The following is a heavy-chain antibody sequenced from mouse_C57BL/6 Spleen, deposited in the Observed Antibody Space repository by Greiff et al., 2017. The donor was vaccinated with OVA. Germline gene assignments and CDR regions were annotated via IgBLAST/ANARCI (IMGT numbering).Heavy chain of an antibody. CDR2: ISSGGDYI. CDR3: TRVYYDYAMDY. Sequence: EVKVVESGEGLVKPGGSLKLSCAASGFTFSSYAMSWVRQTPEKRLEWVAYISSGGDYIYYADTVKGRFTISRDNARNTLYLQMSSLKSEDTAMYYCTRVYYDYAMDYWGQGTSVTVSS. D-gene: IGHD2-4*01. V-gene: IGHV5-9-1*02. J-gene: IGHJ4*01. CDR1: GFTFSSYA.